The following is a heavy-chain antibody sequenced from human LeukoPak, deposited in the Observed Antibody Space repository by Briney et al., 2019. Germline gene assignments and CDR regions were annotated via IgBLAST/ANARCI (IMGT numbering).Heavy chain of an antibody. V-gene: IGHV3-23*01. CDR1: GITFSSYA. CDR2: ISGSGVNT. D-gene: IGHD6-13*01. Sequence: PGGSLRLSCAAPGITFSSYAMTWVRQAPGKGLEWVSAISGSGVNTYYADSVKGRFTISRDNSKNTVYLPMNSLRAEDTAVFYCARSRYSNSWLFDYWGQGTLVTVSS. CDR3: ARSRYSNSWLFDY. J-gene: IGHJ4*02.